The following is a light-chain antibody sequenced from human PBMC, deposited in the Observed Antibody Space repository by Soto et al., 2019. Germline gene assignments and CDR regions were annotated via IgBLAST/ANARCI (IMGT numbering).Light chain of an antibody. J-gene: IGKJ1*01. CDR2: KAS. Sequence: IQMTQSPSTLSGSVGGRVTITCLASQTISSWLAWYQQKPGKAPKLLIYKASTLKSGVPSRFSGSGSGTEFTLTISSLQPDDFATYYCQHYNSYSEAFGQGTKVDI. CDR1: QTISSW. CDR3: QHYNSYSEA. V-gene: IGKV1-5*03.